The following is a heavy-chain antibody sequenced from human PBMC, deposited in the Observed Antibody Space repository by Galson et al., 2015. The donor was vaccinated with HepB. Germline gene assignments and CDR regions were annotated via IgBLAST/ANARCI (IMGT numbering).Heavy chain of an antibody. V-gene: IGHV4-59*08. CDR3: ARQKGALMPFDY. Sequence: ETLSLTCSVSGGSISNYYWSWIRQPPGKGLEWLGYIDYSGSTNYNPSLKSRVTMSLDTSKNQFSLKLSSVTAADTAVYYCARQKGALMPFDYWGQGTLVTVSS. D-gene: IGHD4/OR15-4a*01. CDR1: GGSISNYY. CDR2: IDYSGST. J-gene: IGHJ4*02.